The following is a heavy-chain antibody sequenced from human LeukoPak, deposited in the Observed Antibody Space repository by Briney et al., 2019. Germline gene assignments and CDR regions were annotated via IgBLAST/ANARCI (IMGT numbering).Heavy chain of an antibody. J-gene: IGHJ4*02. D-gene: IGHD5-18*01. V-gene: IGHV4-34*01. CDR3: ARRRRYSYGYFDY. CDR2: INHSGST. Sequence: PSETLSLTCAVYGGSFGGYYWSWIRQPPGKGLEWIGEINHSGSTNYNPSLKSRVTISVDTSKNQFSLKLSSVTAADTAVYYCARRRRYSYGYFDYWGQGTLVTVSS. CDR1: GGSFGGYY.